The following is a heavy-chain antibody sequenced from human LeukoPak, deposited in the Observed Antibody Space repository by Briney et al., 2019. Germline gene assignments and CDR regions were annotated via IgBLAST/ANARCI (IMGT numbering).Heavy chain of an antibody. Sequence: GGSLRLSCAASGFIFSTYGMHWVRQAPGKGQEWVAFIRSDGSDKSYADSVMGRFTISRDNSRNTLYLHMNTLRTEDTAVYYCGKYDSSSDYWGQGTLVTVSS. CDR2: IRSDGSDK. CDR1: GFIFSTYG. J-gene: IGHJ4*02. D-gene: IGHD3-22*01. CDR3: GKYDSSSDY. V-gene: IGHV3-30*02.